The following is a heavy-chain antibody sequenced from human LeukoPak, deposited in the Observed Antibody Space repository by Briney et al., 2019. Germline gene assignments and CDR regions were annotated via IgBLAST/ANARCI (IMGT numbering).Heavy chain of an antibody. CDR2: INHSGST. J-gene: IGHJ4*02. D-gene: IGHD3-9*01. CDR1: GGSFSGYY. V-gene: IGHV4-34*01. Sequence: SETLSLTCAVYGGSFSGYYWSWIRQPPGKGLEWIGEINHSGSTNYNPSLKSRVTISVDTSKNQFSLKLSSVTAADTAVFYCARISFDFLTGYKFDYWGRGTLVTVSS. CDR3: ARISFDFLTGYKFDY.